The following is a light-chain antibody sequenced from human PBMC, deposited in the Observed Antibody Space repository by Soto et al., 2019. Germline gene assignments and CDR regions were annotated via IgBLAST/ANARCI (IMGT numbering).Light chain of an antibody. CDR2: GAF. J-gene: IGKJ1*01. CDR3: QHYNNWPPWT. V-gene: IGKV3-15*01. Sequence: EIVMTQSPATLSVSPGETATLSCRASQSVSYNLAWYQQKPGQGPRLLIYGAFTRATGIPARFSGSGSGTEFTLTISSLQSEDFAIYYCQHYNNWPPWTFGQGTKVEIK. CDR1: QSVSYN.